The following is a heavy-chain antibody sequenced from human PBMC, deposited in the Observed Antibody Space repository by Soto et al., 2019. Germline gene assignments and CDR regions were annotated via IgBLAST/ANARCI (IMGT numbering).Heavy chain of an antibody. CDR3: ARHPERIAEIGWFDP. V-gene: IGHV3-66*04. CDR1: RFTVSSNY. CDR2: IYSSSST. Sequence: GGSLRLSCAASRFTVSSNYMSWVRQAPGKGLEWVSIIYSSSSTYYADSVKGRFTISRDNAKNTLYLQMNSLRAEDTAVYYCARHPERIAEIGWFDPWGQGTLVTAPQ. D-gene: IGHD6-13*01. J-gene: IGHJ5*02.